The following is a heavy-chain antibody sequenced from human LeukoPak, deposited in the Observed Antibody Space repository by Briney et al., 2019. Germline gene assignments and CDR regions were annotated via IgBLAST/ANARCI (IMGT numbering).Heavy chain of an antibody. D-gene: IGHD2-8*02. CDR1: GYTFTSYA. CDR2: INAGNGNT. Sequence: ASVKVSCKASGYTFTSYAMHWVRQAPGQRLEWMGWINAGNGNTKYSQKFQGRVTITGDTSASTAYMELSSLRSEDTAVYYCARGGFGVLGDYWGQGTLVTVSS. CDR3: ARGGFGVLGDY. V-gene: IGHV1-3*01. J-gene: IGHJ4*02.